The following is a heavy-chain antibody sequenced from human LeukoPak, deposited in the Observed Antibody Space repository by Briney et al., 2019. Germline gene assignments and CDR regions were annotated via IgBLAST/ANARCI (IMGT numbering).Heavy chain of an antibody. Sequence: GASVKVSCKGSGDIFNSYSVSWVRQAPGQGLEWMGGIIPMFGSANYAQSFQGRVTITTDQSTRMVYMELSSLSSEDTAVYYCARVGRSRGSLPNFYYYMDVWGEGTTVTVSS. CDR2: IIPMFGSA. CDR1: GDIFNSYS. V-gene: IGHV1-69*05. CDR3: ARVGRSRGSLPNFYYYMDV. J-gene: IGHJ6*03. D-gene: IGHD1-26*01.